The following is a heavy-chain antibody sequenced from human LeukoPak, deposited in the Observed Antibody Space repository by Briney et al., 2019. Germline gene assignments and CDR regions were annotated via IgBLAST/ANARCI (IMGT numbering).Heavy chain of an antibody. J-gene: IGHJ3*02. CDR3: ARGFLGVYSSGWFDAFDI. CDR2: MNPNSGNT. Sequence: VASVKVSCKASGGTFSSYAISWVRQAPGQGLEWMGWMNPNSGNTGYAQKFQGRVTMTRNTSISTAYMELSSLRSEDTAVYYCARGFLGVYSSGWFDAFDIWGQGTMVTVSS. D-gene: IGHD6-19*01. V-gene: IGHV1-8*02. CDR1: GGTFSSYA.